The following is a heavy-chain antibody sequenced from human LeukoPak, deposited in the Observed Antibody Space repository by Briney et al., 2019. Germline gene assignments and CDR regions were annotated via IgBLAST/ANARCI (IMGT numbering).Heavy chain of an antibody. J-gene: IGHJ6*02. V-gene: IGHV3-11*01. CDR2: ISSSGSTI. CDR1: GFTFSDYY. CDR3: ARDQERWLQDLAVTKYYYYGMDV. Sequence: PGTSLRLSCAASGFTFSDYYMSWIRQAPGKGLEWVSYISSSGSTIYYADSVKGRFTISRDNAKNSLYLQMNSLRAEDTAVYYCARDQERWLQDLAVTKYYYYGMDVWGQGTTVTVSS. D-gene: IGHD5-24*01.